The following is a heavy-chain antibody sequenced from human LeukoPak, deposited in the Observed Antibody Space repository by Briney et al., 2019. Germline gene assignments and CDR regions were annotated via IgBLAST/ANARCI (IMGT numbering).Heavy chain of an antibody. CDR2: IIPIFGTA. V-gene: IGHV1-69*13. Sequence: SVKVSCKASGGTFSSYAISWVRQAPGQGLKWMGGIIPIFGTANHAQKFQGRVTITADESTSTAYMELSSLRSEDTAVYYCARDHWEVGATTPWFDPWGQGTLVTVSS. J-gene: IGHJ5*02. CDR1: GGTFSSYA. D-gene: IGHD1-26*01. CDR3: ARDHWEVGATTPWFDP.